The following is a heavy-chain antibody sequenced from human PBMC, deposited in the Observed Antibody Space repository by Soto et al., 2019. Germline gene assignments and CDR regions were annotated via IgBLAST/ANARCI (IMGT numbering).Heavy chain of an antibody. V-gene: IGHV3-23*01. D-gene: IGHD6-19*01. CDR1: GFNFGAYA. CDR3: AKDRSENFWVYYYAMDV. J-gene: IGHJ6*02. Sequence: GGSLRLSCEASGFNFGAYAMSWVRQAPGKGLEWVSGISGSSSGTYYTDSVKGRFTISRDNSKNTVYLQMNSLRGEDTAVYYCAKDRSENFWVYYYAMDVWGQGTAVTVSS. CDR2: ISGSSSGT.